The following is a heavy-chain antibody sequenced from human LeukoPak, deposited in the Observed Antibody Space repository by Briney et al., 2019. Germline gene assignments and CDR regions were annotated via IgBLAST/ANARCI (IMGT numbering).Heavy chain of an antibody. CDR1: GYTFSSYG. CDR3: ARDRKKNWFDP. J-gene: IGHJ5*02. Sequence: ASVKVSCKASGYTFSSYGITWVRQAPGQGLEWMGWISGYNDNTNYAQKLQGRVTMTTDTSTSTAYMELRSLRSDDTAVYYCARDRKKNWFDPWGQGTLVTVSS. V-gene: IGHV1-18*01. CDR2: ISGYNDNT.